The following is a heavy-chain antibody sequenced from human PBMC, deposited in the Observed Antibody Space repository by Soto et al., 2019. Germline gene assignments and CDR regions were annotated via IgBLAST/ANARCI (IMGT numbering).Heavy chain of an antibody. Sequence: QVQLVQSGTEVKKPGASVKVSCKASGYTFTSYGISWLRQAPGQGREWMAWISVNTGNTNYAQQFQGRITMTTDTSTSTAYMELRSLTSDDTAVYYCARARSSATYYNYWGQGTLVTVSS. CDR1: GYTFTSYG. J-gene: IGHJ4*02. V-gene: IGHV1-18*01. CDR2: ISVNTGNT. D-gene: IGHD3-22*01. CDR3: ARARSSATYYNY.